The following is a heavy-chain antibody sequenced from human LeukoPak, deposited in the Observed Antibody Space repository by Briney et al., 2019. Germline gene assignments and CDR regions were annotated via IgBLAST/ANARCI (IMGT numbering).Heavy chain of an antibody. V-gene: IGHV4-4*07. CDR3: ARDKTGDYGDLNWFDP. Sequence: SETLSLTCTVSGGSISSYYWSWMRQPAGKGLEWIGRIYSSGSTKYNPSLKSRVTMSVDTSKNQFSLKLSSVTAADTAVYYCARDKTGDYGDLNWFDPWGQGTLVTVSS. J-gene: IGHJ5*02. CDR1: GGSISSYY. CDR2: IYSSGST. D-gene: IGHD4-17*01.